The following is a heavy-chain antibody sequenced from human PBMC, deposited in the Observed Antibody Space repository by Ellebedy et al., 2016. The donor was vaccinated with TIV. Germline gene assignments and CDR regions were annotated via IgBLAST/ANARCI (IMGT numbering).Heavy chain of an antibody. CDR1: GFTFSSYA. CDR2: ISDSGGST. V-gene: IGHV3-23*01. D-gene: IGHD6-13*01. CDR3: ARGMSSTWYYAFDI. J-gene: IGHJ3*02. Sequence: GESLKISCAASGFTFSSYAMSWVRQAPGKGLEWVSAISDSGGSTYFADSVKGRFTISRYNSKNTLYLQMNSLRAEDTAIYYCARGMSSTWYYAFDIWGQGTMVTVSS.